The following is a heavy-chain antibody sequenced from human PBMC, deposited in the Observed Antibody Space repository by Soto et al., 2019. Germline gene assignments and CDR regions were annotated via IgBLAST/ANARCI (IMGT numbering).Heavy chain of an antibody. CDR3: ARAEEVAAAGTEYYYGMDV. J-gene: IGHJ6*02. CDR2: IIPIFGTA. D-gene: IGHD6-13*01. Sequence: QVQLVQSGAEVKKPGSSVKVSCKASGGTFSSYAISWVRQAPGQGLEWMGGIIPIFGTANYAQKFQGRVTITADKSTSTAYMELSSLRSEDTAVYYCARAEEVAAAGTEYYYGMDVWGRGTTVTVSS. CDR1: GGTFSSYA. V-gene: IGHV1-69*06.